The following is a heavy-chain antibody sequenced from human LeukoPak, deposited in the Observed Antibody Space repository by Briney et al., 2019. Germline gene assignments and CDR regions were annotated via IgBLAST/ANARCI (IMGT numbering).Heavy chain of an antibody. J-gene: IGHJ3*02. D-gene: IGHD1-26*01. V-gene: IGHV3-21*01. CDR3: ARDGSGSYFQIGHDAFDI. Sequence: PGGSLRLSCAASGFTFSSYSMNWVRQAPGKGLEWVSSIISSSSYIYYADSVKGRFTISRDNAKNSLYLQMNSLRAEDTAVYYCARDGSGSYFQIGHDAFDIWGQGTMVTVSS. CDR1: GFTFSSYS. CDR2: IISSSSYI.